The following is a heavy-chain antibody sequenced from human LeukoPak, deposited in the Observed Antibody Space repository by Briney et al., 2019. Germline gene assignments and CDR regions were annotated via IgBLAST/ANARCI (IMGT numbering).Heavy chain of an antibody. CDR1: GGTFSSYA. D-gene: IGHD6-13*01. J-gene: IGHJ5*02. Sequence: SVKVSCKASGGTFSSYAISWVRQAPGQGLEWMGRIIPILGIANYAQKFQGRVTMTRNTSISTAYMELSSLRSEDTAVYYCARGFLAAAGTSSWFDPWGQGTLVTVSS. V-gene: IGHV1-69*04. CDR3: ARGFLAAAGTSSWFDP. CDR2: IIPILGIA.